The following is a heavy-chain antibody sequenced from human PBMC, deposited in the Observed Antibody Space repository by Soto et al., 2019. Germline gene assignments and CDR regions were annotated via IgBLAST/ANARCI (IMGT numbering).Heavy chain of an antibody. Sequence: PSETLSLTCTVSGGSISSSSYYWGWIRQPPGKRLEWIGGMYYSVSTYFKPSLKSRVTISVETSKNQFSLKLSSVTAADTAVYYCARFEGGWFDPWGQGTLVTVSS. CDR3: ARFEGGWFDP. D-gene: IGHD3-16*01. CDR1: GGSISSSSYY. J-gene: IGHJ5*02. CDR2: MYYSVST. V-gene: IGHV4-39*07.